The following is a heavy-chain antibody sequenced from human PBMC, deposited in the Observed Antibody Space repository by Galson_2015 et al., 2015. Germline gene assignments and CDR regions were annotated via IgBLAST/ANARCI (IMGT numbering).Heavy chain of an antibody. J-gene: IGHJ3*02. Sequence: SVKVSCKASGYTFTGYYMHWVRQAPGQGLEWMGWINPNSGGTNYAQKFQGWVTMTRDTSISTAYMELSRLRSDDTAVYYCARVRRVVPAAIDAFDTWGQGTMVTVSS. CDR1: GYTFTGYY. CDR3: ARVRRVVPAAIDAFDT. CDR2: INPNSGGT. D-gene: IGHD2-2*01. V-gene: IGHV1-2*04.